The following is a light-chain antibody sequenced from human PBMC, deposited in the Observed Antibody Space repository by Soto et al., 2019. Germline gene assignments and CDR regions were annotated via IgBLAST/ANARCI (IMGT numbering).Light chain of an antibody. J-gene: IGKJ5*01. Sequence: EIVLTQSPAALSLSPGERGTLSCRASQSVSSRLAWYQQKPGQAPRLLIYDASNRATGIPARFSGSGSGTDFTLTISSLEPEDFAVYYCQQRSNWPITFGQGTRLEIK. CDR2: DAS. CDR3: QQRSNWPIT. V-gene: IGKV3-11*01. CDR1: QSVSSR.